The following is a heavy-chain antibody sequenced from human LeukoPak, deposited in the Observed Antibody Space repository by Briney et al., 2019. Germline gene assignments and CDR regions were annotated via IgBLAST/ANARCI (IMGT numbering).Heavy chain of an antibody. D-gene: IGHD3-9*01. CDR3: AKASLRYFDWFSDY. CDR2: ISYDGSNK. J-gene: IGHJ4*02. V-gene: IGHV3-30*18. CDR1: GFTFSSYA. Sequence: GGSLRLSCAASGFTFSSYAMHWVRQAPGKGLEWVAVISYDGSNKYYADSVKGRFTISRDNSKNTLHLQMNSLRAEDTAVYSCAKASLRYFDWFSDYWGQGTLVTVSS.